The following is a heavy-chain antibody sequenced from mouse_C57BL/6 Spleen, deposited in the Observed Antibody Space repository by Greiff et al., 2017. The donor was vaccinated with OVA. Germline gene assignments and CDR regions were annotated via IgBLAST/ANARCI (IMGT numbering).Heavy chain of an antibody. CDR2: IYPGNSDT. CDR1: GYTFTSYW. J-gene: IGHJ3*01. D-gene: IGHD1-1*01. CDR3: TRVSYSFAY. Sequence: EVQLQQSGTVLARPGASVKMSCKTSGYTFTSYWMHWVKQRPGQGLEWIGAIYPGNSDTSYNQKFKGKAKLTAVTSASTADMEISSLTNEDSAVYYCTRVSYSFAYWGQGTLVTVSA. V-gene: IGHV1-5*01.